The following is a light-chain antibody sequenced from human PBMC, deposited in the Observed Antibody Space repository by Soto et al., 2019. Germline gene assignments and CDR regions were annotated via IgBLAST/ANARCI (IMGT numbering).Light chain of an antibody. CDR1: QSVSIN. J-gene: IGKJ1*01. V-gene: IGKV3-15*01. CDR3: QQRSNWPWT. CDR2: GAS. Sequence: EVVMTQSPATLSVSPGERATLSCRASQSVSINLAWYQQKPGQAPRLLIHGASTRAIGIPARFSGSGSGTEFTLTISSLQSEDFAVYYCQQRSNWPWTFGQGTKVDIK.